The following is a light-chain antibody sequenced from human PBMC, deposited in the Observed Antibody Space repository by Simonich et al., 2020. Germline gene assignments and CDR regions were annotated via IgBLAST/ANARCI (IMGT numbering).Light chain of an antibody. CDR2: AAS. CDR1: QSISSY. V-gene: IGKV1-39*01. CDR3: QQSYSTPLT. Sequence: DIQMTQSPSTLSASVGDRVTITCRASQSISSYLNWYQQKPGTSPKPLIYAASSFQSGVTSRFRGSGSGTDFTLTISSLQPEDFATYYCQQSYSTPLTFGGGTKVEIK. J-gene: IGKJ4*01.